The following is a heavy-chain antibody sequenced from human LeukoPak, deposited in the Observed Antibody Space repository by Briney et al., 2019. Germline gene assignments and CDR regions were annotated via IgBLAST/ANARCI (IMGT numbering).Heavy chain of an antibody. Sequence: SETLSLTCTVSGGSISSYYWSWIRQPAGKGLEWIGRIYTSGSTNYNPSLKSRVTMSVDTSKNQFSLKLSSVTAADTAVYYCAREGLAAAGYYFDYWGQGTLVTVSS. CDR1: GGSISSYY. D-gene: IGHD6-13*01. J-gene: IGHJ4*02. CDR3: AREGLAAAGYYFDY. CDR2: IYTSGST. V-gene: IGHV4-4*07.